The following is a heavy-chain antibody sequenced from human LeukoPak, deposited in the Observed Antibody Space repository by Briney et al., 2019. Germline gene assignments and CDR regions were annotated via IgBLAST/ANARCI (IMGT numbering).Heavy chain of an antibody. CDR3: AKNGDRGAYCSGGSCYPYYYYNMDV. CDR1: GFTFNIYA. CDR2: ISRSGGST. V-gene: IGHV3-23*01. J-gene: IGHJ6*03. D-gene: IGHD2-15*01. Sequence: GGSLRLSCAASGFTFNIYAMSWVRQAPGKGLEWVSTISRSGGSTYYADSVKGRFTISRDNPKNTLYLQMNSLRAEDTAIYYCAKNGDRGAYCSGGSCYPYYYYNMDVWGKGTTVTISS.